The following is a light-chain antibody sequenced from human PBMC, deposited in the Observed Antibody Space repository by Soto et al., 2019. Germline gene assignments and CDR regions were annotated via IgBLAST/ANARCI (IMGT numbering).Light chain of an antibody. J-gene: IGKJ5*01. V-gene: IGKV3-20*01. CDR3: QQYGSSPPYP. CDR1: QSVTINY. CDR2: GAS. Sequence: EIGLTQYPGTLSLSPGERATLSCRASQSVTINYLAWYQQKPGQAPRLLIFGASNRATGIPDRFSGSGSGTDFTLTINRLEPKDLAVYYCQQYGSSPPYPFGRGPRLEIK.